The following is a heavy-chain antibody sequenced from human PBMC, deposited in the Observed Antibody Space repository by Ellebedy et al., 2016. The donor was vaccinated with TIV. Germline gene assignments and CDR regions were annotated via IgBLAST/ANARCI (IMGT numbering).Heavy chain of an antibody. D-gene: IGHD3-10*01. CDR3: VRAVGGSDSF. J-gene: IGHJ4*02. Sequence: GESLKISCAASGFTFSNYDMNWVRQAPGKGLEWVSVISDSGDKTYYVDSVKGRFSISRDNSKNTLFLQMNSLRADDTAVYYCVRAVGGSDSFWGRGTLVTVSS. V-gene: IGHV3-23*01. CDR2: ISDSGDKT. CDR1: GFTFSNYD.